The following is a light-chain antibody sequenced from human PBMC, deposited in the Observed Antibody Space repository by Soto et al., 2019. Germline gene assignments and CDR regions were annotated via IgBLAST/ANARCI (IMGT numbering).Light chain of an antibody. CDR1: SSNIGSDYD. V-gene: IGLV1-40*01. J-gene: IGLJ3*02. CDR3: LSYDSSLSGWV. CDR2: GTN. Sequence: QSVLTQPPSVSGAPGQRVTISCTGSSSNIGSDYDVHGYQQIPGTAPQLLIYGTNNRPSGVTDRFSGSKSDTSATLANTGLQAEDEADYYCLSYDSSLSGWVFGGGTKLTVL.